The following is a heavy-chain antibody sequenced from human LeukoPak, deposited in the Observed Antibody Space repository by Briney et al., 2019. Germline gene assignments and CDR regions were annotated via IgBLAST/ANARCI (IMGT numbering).Heavy chain of an antibody. CDR2: IYYSGNT. Sequence: SETLSLSCAVSGYSISSAFYWGWIRQPPGKGLEWIGSIYYSGNTFYNPSLKSRLTISVDTSKNQFSLRLSSVTAADTAVYYCARFAAPQLTRIDYWGQGILVTVS. D-gene: IGHD1-1*01. J-gene: IGHJ4*02. CDR3: ARFAAPQLTRIDY. CDR1: GYSISSAFY. V-gene: IGHV4-38-2*01.